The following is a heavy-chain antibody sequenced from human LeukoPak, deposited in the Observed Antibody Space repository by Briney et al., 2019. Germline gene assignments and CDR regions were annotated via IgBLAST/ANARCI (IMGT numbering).Heavy chain of an antibody. CDR2: ISAYNGNT. CDR1: GYTFTSYG. V-gene: IGHV1-18*01. J-gene: IGHJ6*02. CDR3: ARDQDYYYGMDV. Sequence: ASVKVSCTASGYTFTSYGISWVRQAPGQGFEWMGWISAYNGNTNYAQKLQDRVAMTTDTSTSTAYMELRSLRSDDTAMYYCARDQDYYYGMDVWGQGTTVTVSS.